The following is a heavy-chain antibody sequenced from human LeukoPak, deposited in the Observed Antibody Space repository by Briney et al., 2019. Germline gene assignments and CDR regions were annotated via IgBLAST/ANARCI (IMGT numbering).Heavy chain of an antibody. Sequence: GASVKVSCKASGGTFSSYAISWVRQAPGQGLDWMGEIIPIFGTANYAQKFQGRVTITTDESTSTAYMELSSLRSEDTAVYYCARGVSSSWYSDFDYWGQGTLVTVSS. V-gene: IGHV1-69*05. CDR1: GGTFSSYA. J-gene: IGHJ4*02. CDR3: ARGVSSSWYSDFDY. D-gene: IGHD6-13*01. CDR2: IIPIFGTA.